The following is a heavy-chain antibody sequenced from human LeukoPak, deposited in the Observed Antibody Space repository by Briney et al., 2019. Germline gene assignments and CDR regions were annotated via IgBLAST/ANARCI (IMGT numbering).Heavy chain of an antibody. CDR1: GFTFSNYA. V-gene: IGHV3-23*01. J-gene: IGHJ4*02. CDR2: ISGSGGST. D-gene: IGHD5-18*01. Sequence: GGSLRLSCAASGFTFSNYAMSWVRQAPGKGLEWVSTISGSGGSTYYVDSVKGRFTISRDNAKNSLYLQMNSLRAEDTAVYYCARDRVGYSYGQNHFDYWGQGTLVAVSS. CDR3: ARDRVGYSYGQNHFDY.